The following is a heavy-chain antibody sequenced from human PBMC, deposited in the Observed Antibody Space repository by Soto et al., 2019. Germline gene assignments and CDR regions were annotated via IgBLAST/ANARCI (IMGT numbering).Heavy chain of an antibody. J-gene: IGHJ6*02. Sequence: GGSLRLSCAASGFTFSSYAMSWVRQAPGKGLEWVSAISGSGGSTYYADSVKGRFTISRDNSKNTLYLQMNSLRAEDTAVYYCAKDQCSSTSCYSPYYYGMDVWGQGTTVTVSS. CDR1: GFTFSSYA. CDR3: AKDQCSSTSCYSPYYYGMDV. D-gene: IGHD2-2*01. CDR2: ISGSGGST. V-gene: IGHV3-23*01.